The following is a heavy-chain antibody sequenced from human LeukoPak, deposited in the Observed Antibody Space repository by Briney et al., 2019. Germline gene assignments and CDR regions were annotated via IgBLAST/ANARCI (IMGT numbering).Heavy chain of an antibody. V-gene: IGHV3-11*01. D-gene: IGHD4-17*01. J-gene: IGHJ6*02. CDR3: VRDRSYGPGVGYYGMDV. Sequence: GGSLRLSCAASGFTFSDHYMRWIRQAPGKGLEWVSHISSSGSSIYYADSVKGRFTISRDNAKKSLNLQMNSLRAEDTAVYYCVRDRSYGPGVGYYGMDVWGQGTTVTVSS. CDR2: ISSSGSSI. CDR1: GFTFSDHY.